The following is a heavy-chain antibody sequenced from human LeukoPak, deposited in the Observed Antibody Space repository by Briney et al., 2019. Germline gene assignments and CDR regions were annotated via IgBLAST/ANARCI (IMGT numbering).Heavy chain of an antibody. CDR2: MNPNSGNT. V-gene: IGHV1-8*01. CDR3: ARVGGCNGAGSKGWFDP. J-gene: IGHJ5*02. D-gene: IGHD3-10*01. CDR1: GYTFTSYD. Sequence: ASVKVSCKASGYTFTSYDINWVRQAPGQGLEWMGWMNPNSGNTGYAQKFQGRVTMTRNTSMITAYMELSSLRSEDTAVYYCARVGGCNGAGSKGWFDPWGQGTLVAVSS.